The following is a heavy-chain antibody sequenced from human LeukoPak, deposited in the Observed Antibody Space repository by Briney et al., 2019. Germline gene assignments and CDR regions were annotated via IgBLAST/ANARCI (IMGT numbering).Heavy chain of an antibody. CDR3: ARDEGGGYNQWDY. CDR2: IIPIFGTA. Sequence: ASVKASCKASGGTFSSYAISWVRQAPGQGREWMGGIIPIFGTANYAKKFQGRVTVTADESTSTAYMELSSLRSEDTAVYYCARDEGGGYNQWDYWGQGTLVTVSS. V-gene: IGHV1-69*13. J-gene: IGHJ4*02. D-gene: IGHD5-24*01. CDR1: GGTFSSYA.